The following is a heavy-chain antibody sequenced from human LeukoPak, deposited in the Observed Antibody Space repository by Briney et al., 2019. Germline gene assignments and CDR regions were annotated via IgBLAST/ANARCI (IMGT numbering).Heavy chain of an antibody. CDR3: AKGSYYYDSSGCGH. V-gene: IGHV3-23*01. Sequence: GGSLRLSCAASGFTFSSYAMSWVRQAPGKGLEWVSAISGSGGSTYYADSVKGRFTISRDNSKNTLYLQMNSLRAEDTAVYYCAKGSYYYDSSGCGHWGQGTLVTVSS. J-gene: IGHJ4*02. CDR1: GFTFSSYA. D-gene: IGHD3-22*01. CDR2: ISGSGGST.